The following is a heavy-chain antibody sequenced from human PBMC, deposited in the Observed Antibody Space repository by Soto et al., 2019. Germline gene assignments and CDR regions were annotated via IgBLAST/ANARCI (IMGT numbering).Heavy chain of an antibody. CDR1: GFTFSSYG. Sequence: PGGSLRLSCAASGFTFSSYGMHWVRQAPGKGLEWVAVISYDGSNKYYADSVKGRFTISRDNSKNTLYLQMNSLRAEDTAVYYCAKENGSGSYPYYFDYWGQGTLVTVSS. V-gene: IGHV3-30*18. D-gene: IGHD3-10*01. CDR2: ISYDGSNK. CDR3: AKENGSGSYPYYFDY. J-gene: IGHJ4*02.